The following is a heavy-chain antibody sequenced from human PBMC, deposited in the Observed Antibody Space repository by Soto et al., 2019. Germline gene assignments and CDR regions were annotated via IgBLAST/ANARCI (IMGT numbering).Heavy chain of an antibody. CDR3: ARDTPEGRAVAGFRISPHWFDP. Sequence: EVQLLESGGGLVQPGGSLRLSCAASGFTFSSYSMNWVRQAPGKGLEWVSSISSSSSYIYYADSVKGRFTISRDNAKNSLYLQMNSLRAEDTAVYYCARDTPEGRAVAGFRISPHWFDPWGQGTLVTVSS. V-gene: IGHV3-21*01. D-gene: IGHD6-19*01. CDR1: GFTFSSYS. CDR2: ISSSSSYI. J-gene: IGHJ5*02.